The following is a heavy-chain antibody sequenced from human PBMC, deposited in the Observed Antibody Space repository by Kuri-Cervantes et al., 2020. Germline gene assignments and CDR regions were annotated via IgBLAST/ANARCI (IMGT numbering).Heavy chain of an antibody. CDR3: ARGVVAPAAMSVLGYSGYDRGWFDP. CDR1: GGSISSGSYY. D-gene: IGHD2-2*01. V-gene: IGHV4-61*02. Sequence: SETLSLTCTVSGGSISSGSYYWSWIRQPAGKGLEWIGRIYTSGSTNYNPSLKSRVTISVDTSKNQFSLKLSSVTAADTAVYYCARGVVAPAAMSVLGYSGYDRGWFDPWGQGTLVTDSS. CDR2: IYTSGST. J-gene: IGHJ5*02.